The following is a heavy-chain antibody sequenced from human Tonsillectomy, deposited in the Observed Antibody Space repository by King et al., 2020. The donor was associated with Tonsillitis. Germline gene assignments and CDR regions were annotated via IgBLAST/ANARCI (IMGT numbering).Heavy chain of an antibody. D-gene: IGHD3-22*01. Sequence: VQLQQWGAGLLKPSETLSLTCAVYGGSFSGYSWSWIRQPPGKGLEWIGEIDHSGSTNYNPSLKSRVTISVDTSKNQFSLKLSSVTAADTALYYCAIFAGTYYYDSGGYFFDYWGQGTLVTVSS. CDR3: AIFAGTYYYDSGGYFFDY. V-gene: IGHV4-34*01. CDR1: GGSFSGYS. J-gene: IGHJ4*02. CDR2: IDHSGST.